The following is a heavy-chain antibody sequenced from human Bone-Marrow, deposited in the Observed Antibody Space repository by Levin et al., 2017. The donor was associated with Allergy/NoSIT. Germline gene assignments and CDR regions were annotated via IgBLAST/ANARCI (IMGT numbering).Heavy chain of an antibody. J-gene: IGHJ4*02. CDR3: LGSGDLG. D-gene: IGHD2-21*02. CDR1: GITISTFW. CDR2: IREDGSEK. Sequence: GESLKISCAASGITISTFWMGWVRQAPGKGLEWLANIREDGSEKYYVDSVKGRFTISRDNAKNSLYLQMDSLRAEDTAVYYCLGSGDLGWGQGTLVTVSS. V-gene: IGHV3-7*01.